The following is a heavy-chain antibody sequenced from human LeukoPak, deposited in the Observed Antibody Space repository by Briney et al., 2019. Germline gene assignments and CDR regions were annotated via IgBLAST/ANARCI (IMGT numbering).Heavy chain of an antibody. CDR1: GFTFSSYA. CDR3: VRGPHYDSSGGQSAGDV. V-gene: IGHV3-23*01. CDR2: ISGSGGST. J-gene: IGHJ6*02. Sequence: GGSLRLSCSASGFTFSSYAMSWVRQAPGKGLEWVSAISGSGGSTYYADSVKGRFTISRDNSKNTLYLQMNSLRAEDTAVYYCVRGPHYDSSGGQSAGDVWGQGTTVTVSS. D-gene: IGHD3-22*01.